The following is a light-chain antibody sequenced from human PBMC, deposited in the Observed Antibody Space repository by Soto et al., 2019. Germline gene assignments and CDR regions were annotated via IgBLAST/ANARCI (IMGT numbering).Light chain of an antibody. CDR1: QSVSGF. CDR3: QQRSNWL. J-gene: IGKJ3*01. Sequence: EIVLTQSPATLSLSPGERATLSCRTSQSVSGFLAWYQQKPGQAPRLLIYDASNRAAGIPARFSGSGSGTVFTLTISSLEPEDFAVYYCQQRSNWLFGPGTKVDFK. CDR2: DAS. V-gene: IGKV3-11*01.